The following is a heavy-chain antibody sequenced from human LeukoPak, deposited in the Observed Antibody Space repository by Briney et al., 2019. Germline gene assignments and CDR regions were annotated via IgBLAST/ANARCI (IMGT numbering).Heavy chain of an antibody. CDR1: GFTFSSYG. J-gene: IGHJ3*02. D-gene: IGHD2-21*02. CDR2: IRYDGSNK. V-gene: IGHV3-30*02. CDR3: APLPHDAFDI. Sequence: GGSLRLSCAASGFTFSSYGMHWVRQAPGKGLEWVAFIRYDGSNKYYADSVKGRFTISRDNSKSTLYLQMNSLRAEDTAVYYCAPLPHDAFDIWGQGTMVTVSS.